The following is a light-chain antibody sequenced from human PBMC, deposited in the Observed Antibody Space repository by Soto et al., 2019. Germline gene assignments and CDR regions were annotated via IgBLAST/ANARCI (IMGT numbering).Light chain of an antibody. J-gene: IGKJ5*01. Sequence: EIVLTQSPATLSLSPGERATLSCRASQSVSSYLAWYQQKPGQAPRLLIYDASNRATGIPARFSGSGSGTDFTHTISSLEPEDFAVYYCQQRSSWPCTFGQGTRLEIK. CDR3: QQRSSWPCT. CDR2: DAS. V-gene: IGKV3-11*01. CDR1: QSVSSY.